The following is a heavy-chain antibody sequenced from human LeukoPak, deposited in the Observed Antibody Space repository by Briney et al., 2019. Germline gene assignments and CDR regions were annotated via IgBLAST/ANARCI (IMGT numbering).Heavy chain of an antibody. CDR2: VYYSGRT. Sequence: SETLSLTCTVSGGSTTGYYWTWIRQPPGKGLEWIGYVYYSGRTSYNASLKSRVTTSVDTSKNQFSLKLSSVTAADTAVYYCARHPSDSSGYYELDYWGQGTLVTVSS. CDR1: GGSTTGYY. V-gene: IGHV4-59*08. D-gene: IGHD3-22*01. J-gene: IGHJ4*02. CDR3: ARHPSDSSGYYELDY.